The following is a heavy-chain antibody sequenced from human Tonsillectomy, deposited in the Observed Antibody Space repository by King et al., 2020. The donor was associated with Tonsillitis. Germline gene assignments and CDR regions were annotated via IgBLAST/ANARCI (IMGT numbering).Heavy chain of an antibody. Sequence: VQLVESGGGVVQPGRSLRLSCAASGFTFSSYGMHWVRQAPGKGLEWVAVISYDGSNKYYADSVKGRFTISRDNSKNTLYLQMNSLRAEDTAVYYCAKDAWEQLVPDQNWFDPWGQGTLVTVSS. J-gene: IGHJ5*02. CDR2: ISYDGSNK. CDR3: AKDAWEQLVPDQNWFDP. D-gene: IGHD6-6*01. CDR1: GFTFSSYG. V-gene: IGHV3-30*18.